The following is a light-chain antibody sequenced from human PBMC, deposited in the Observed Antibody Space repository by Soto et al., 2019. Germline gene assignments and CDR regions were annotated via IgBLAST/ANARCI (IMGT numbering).Light chain of an antibody. CDR2: DDS. V-gene: IGLV3-21*02. CDR3: QVWDSSSDHVV. CDR1: NIGSKS. J-gene: IGLJ2*01. Sequence: SYELTQPPSVSVAPGQTARITCGGKNIGSKSVHWYQQKPGQAPVLVVYDDSDRPSGIPERFSGSNSGNTATLTISRVEAGDEADYYCQVWDSSSDHVVFGGGTKFTVL.